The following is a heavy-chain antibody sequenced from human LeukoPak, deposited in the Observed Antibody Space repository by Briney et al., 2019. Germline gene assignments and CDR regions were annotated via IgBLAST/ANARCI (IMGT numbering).Heavy chain of an antibody. CDR1: GFTFGSYT. CDR2: ISSTSTT. V-gene: IGHV3-48*02. Sequence: GGSLRLSCAVSGFTFGSYTMNWVRQAPGKGLEWVSHISSTSTTYYADSVKGRFATSRDNAKNLLYLQMNSLRDEDTAVYYCAAAGDYWGQGTLVTVSS. CDR3: AAAGDY. D-gene: IGHD3-10*01. J-gene: IGHJ4*02.